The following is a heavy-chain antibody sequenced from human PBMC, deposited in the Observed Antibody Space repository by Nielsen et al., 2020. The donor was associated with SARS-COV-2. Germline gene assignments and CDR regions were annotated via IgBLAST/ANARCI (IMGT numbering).Heavy chain of an antibody. CDR1: GYTFTNYG. CDR2: ISNYNGDT. CDR3: ARDKGMDWRYFDY. Sequence: ASVKVSCKASGYTFTNYGVNWVRQAPGQGLEWMGWISNYNGDTRYAQKIQGRITMTTDTATSTATMELRSLRSDDTALYYCARDKGMDWRYFDYWGQGTLVTVSS. V-gene: IGHV1-18*01. D-gene: IGHD3/OR15-3a*01. J-gene: IGHJ4*02.